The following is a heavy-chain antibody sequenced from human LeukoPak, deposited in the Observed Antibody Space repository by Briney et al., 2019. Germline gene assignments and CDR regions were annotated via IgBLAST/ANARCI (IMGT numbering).Heavy chain of an antibody. CDR3: ARLSDTPAYYYSSGYYHIRY. CDR2: MNPDTGNT. V-gene: IGHV1-8*01. CDR1: GYTFTAYD. D-gene: IGHD3-22*01. J-gene: IGHJ4*02. Sequence: ASVKVSCKASGYTFTAYDINWVRQGAGQGLEWIGWMNPDTGNTGYAQKFQGRVTMTRDTSKSTAYMDLNSLRAEDTAVYYCARLSDTPAYYYSSGYYHIRYWGQGTLLTVSS.